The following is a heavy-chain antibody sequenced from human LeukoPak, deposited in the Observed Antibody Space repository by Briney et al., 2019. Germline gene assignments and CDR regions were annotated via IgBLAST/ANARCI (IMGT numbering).Heavy chain of an antibody. CDR1: GGSFSGYY. J-gene: IGHJ4*02. Sequence: SETLSLTCAVYGGSFSGYYWSWIRQPPGKGLEWIGEINHSGSTNYNPSLKSRVTISVDTSKNQFSLKLSSVTAADTAVYYCVEEDNSDWGQGTLVTVSS. CDR2: INHSGST. D-gene: IGHD1-20*01. V-gene: IGHV4-34*01. CDR3: VEEDNSD.